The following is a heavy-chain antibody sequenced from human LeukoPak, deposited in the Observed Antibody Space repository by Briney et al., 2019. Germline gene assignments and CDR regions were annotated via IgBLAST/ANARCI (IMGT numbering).Heavy chain of an antibody. J-gene: IGHJ4*02. D-gene: IGHD6-19*01. CDR2: INPNSGGT. CDR1: GYTFTGYY. CDR3: ARDRISSGWYELGY. Sequence: ASVKVSCKASGYTFTGYYMHWARQAPGQGLEWMGWINPNSGGTNYAQKFQGSVTMTRDTSISTAYMELSRLRSDDTAVYYCARDRISSGWYELGYWGQGTLVTVSS. V-gene: IGHV1-2*02.